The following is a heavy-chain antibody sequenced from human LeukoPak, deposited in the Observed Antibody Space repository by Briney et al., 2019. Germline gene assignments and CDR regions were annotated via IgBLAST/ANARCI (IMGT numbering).Heavy chain of an antibody. Sequence: SETPSLTCTVSGGSINSGDYYWVWIRQPPGKGLEWIGSIYYSGSTSYNPSLKSRVTISVDTSKNQFSLKLSSVTAADTAVYYCARTSRIQLWSHGGYYYYYYMDVWGKGTTVTVSS. CDR1: GGSINSGDYY. J-gene: IGHJ6*03. V-gene: IGHV4-39*07. CDR2: IYYSGST. D-gene: IGHD5-18*01. CDR3: ARTSRIQLWSHGGYYYYYYMDV.